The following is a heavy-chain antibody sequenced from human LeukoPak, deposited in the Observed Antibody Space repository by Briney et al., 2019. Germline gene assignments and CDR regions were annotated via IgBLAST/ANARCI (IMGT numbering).Heavy chain of an antibody. V-gene: IGHV1-69*06. J-gene: IGHJ4*02. Sequence: ASVKVSCKASGGTFSSYAISWVRQAPGQGLEWMGGIIPIFGTANYAQKFQGRVTITADKSTSTAYMELSSLRSEDTAVYYCARAPGVAAAGTGTFDYWGQGTLVTVSS. CDR1: GGTFSSYA. CDR3: ARAPGVAAAGTGTFDY. CDR2: IIPIFGTA. D-gene: IGHD6-13*01.